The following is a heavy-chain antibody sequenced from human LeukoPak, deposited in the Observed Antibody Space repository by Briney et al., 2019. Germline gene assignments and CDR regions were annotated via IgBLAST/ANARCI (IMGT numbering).Heavy chain of an antibody. CDR3: ARGVRIAVAGYIDY. V-gene: IGHV3-30*04. D-gene: IGHD6-19*01. CDR2: ISYDGPNK. Sequence: GGSLTLACATSGFTFSTYAIGSASHARGKWRELGAAISYDGPNKSYADSVKGRFTISRDNSNNTLYLQMNSLRAEDTAVYYCARGVRIAVAGYIDYWGQGTLVTVSS. J-gene: IGHJ4*02. CDR1: GFTFSTYA.